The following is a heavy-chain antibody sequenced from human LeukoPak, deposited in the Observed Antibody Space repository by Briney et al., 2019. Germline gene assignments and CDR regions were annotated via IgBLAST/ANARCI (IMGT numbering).Heavy chain of an antibody. J-gene: IGHJ3*01. Sequence: GESLKISCKGSGYTFTSFWIAWVRQMPGKGLEWMGIIYAGDSDTRYSPSFQGQVAISVDKSNSTAYLHWSSLTTSDTAMYFCARRDPFMGDALDFWGRGTMVTVAS. CDR2: IYAGDSDT. CDR3: ARRDPFMGDALDF. V-gene: IGHV5-51*01. D-gene: IGHD3-10*01. CDR1: GYTFTSFW.